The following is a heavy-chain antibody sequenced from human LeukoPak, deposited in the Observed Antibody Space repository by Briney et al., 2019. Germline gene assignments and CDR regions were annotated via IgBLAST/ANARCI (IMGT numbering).Heavy chain of an antibody. CDR1: GYTFTGYY. V-gene: IGHV1-2*02. J-gene: IGHJ6*03. CDR2: INPNSGGT. D-gene: IGHD2-15*01. CDR3: ASPAATRRGYSYYYYMDV. Sequence: ASVKVSCKASGYTFTGYYMHWVRQAPGQGLEWMGWINPNSGGTNYAQKFQGRVTMTRDTSISTAYMELSRLSSDDTAVSYCASPAATRRGYSYYYYMDVWGKGTTVTVSS.